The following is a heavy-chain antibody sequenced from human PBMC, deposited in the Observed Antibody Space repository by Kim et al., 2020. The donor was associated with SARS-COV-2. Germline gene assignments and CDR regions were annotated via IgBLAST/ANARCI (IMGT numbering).Heavy chain of an antibody. Sequence: GGSLRLSCAASGFTFSSYSMNWVRQAPGKGLEWVSSISSSSSYIYYADSVKGRFTISRDNAKNSLYLQMNSLRAEDTAVYYCARDQRDILTGYYSIYYYYYGMDVWGQGTTVTVSS. J-gene: IGHJ6*02. CDR1: GFTFSSYS. V-gene: IGHV3-21*01. CDR2: ISSSSSYI. CDR3: ARDQRDILTGYYSIYYYYYGMDV. D-gene: IGHD3-9*01.